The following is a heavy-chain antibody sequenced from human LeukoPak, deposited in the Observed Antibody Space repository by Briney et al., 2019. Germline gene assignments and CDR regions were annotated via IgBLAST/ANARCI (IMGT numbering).Heavy chain of an antibody. J-gene: IGHJ5*02. CDR3: ARHSSGFVNWFDP. V-gene: IGHV4-39*01. Sequence: SETLSLTCTVSGGSISSSSYYWGWIRQPPGKGLEWIGEINHSGSTNYNPSLKSRVTISVDTSKNQFSLKLSSVTAADTAVYYCARHSSGFVNWFDPWGQGTLVTVSS. D-gene: IGHD6-19*01. CDR1: GGSISSSSYY. CDR2: INHSGST.